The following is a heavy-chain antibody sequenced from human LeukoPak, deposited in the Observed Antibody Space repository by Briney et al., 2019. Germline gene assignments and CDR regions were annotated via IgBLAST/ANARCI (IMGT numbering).Heavy chain of an antibody. CDR1: GFTFSSYW. J-gene: IGHJ4*02. CDR2: IKPDGSEK. CDR3: ARDWYSGSYSGGYFDY. Sequence: GGSLRLSCAASGFTFSSYWMSWVRQAPGKGLEWVANIKPDGSEKYYLDSVKGRFTISRDNAKNSLYLQMNSLRAEDTAVYYCARDWYSGSYSGGYFDYWAQGTLVTVSS. V-gene: IGHV3-7*01. D-gene: IGHD1-26*01.